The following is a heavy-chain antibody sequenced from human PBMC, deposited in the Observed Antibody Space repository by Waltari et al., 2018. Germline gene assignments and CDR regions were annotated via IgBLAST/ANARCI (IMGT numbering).Heavy chain of an antibody. D-gene: IGHD5-12*01. V-gene: IGHV3-23*03. CDR1: GFTFSSYA. J-gene: IGHJ4*02. Sequence: EVQLLESGGGLVQPGGSLRLSCAASGFTFSSYAMSWVRQAPGKGLEWVSVIYSGGSSTYYADSVKGRFTISRDNSKNTLYLQMNSLRAEDTAVYYCAKTRIRSWDGYHTRGVYFDYWGQGTLVTVSS. CDR3: AKTRIRSWDGYHTRGVYFDY. CDR2: IYSGGSST.